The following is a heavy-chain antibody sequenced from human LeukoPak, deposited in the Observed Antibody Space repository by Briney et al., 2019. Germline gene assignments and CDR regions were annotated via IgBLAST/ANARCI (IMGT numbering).Heavy chain of an antibody. CDR3: ARGRVSSSSGLDFDY. D-gene: IGHD6-6*01. CDR2: INHSGST. J-gene: IGHJ4*02. Sequence: SETLSLTCAVYGGSFSGYYWSWIRQPPGKGLEWIGEINHSGSTNYNPSLKSRATISVDTSKNQFSLKLSSVTAADTAVYYCARGRVSSSSGLDFDYWGQGTLVTVSS. CDR1: GGSFSGYY. V-gene: IGHV4-34*01.